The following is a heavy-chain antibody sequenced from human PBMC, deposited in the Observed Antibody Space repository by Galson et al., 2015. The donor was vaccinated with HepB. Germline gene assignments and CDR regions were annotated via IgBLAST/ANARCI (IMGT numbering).Heavy chain of an antibody. Sequence: LRLSCAASGFTFSSYAMHWVRQAPGKGLEWVAVISYDGSNKYYADSVKGRFTISRDNSKNTLYLQMNSLRAEDTAVYYCARGFEYSSSFDYWGQGTLVTVSS. CDR3: ARGFEYSSSFDY. CDR2: ISYDGSNK. J-gene: IGHJ4*02. CDR1: GFTFSSYA. D-gene: IGHD6-6*01. V-gene: IGHV3-30-3*01.